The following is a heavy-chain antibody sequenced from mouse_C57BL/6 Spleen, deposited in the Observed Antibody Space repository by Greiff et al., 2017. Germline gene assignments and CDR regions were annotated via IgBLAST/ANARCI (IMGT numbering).Heavy chain of an antibody. J-gene: IGHJ4*01. D-gene: IGHD2-4*01. CDR3: ASQIYYDYDDAMDY. Sequence: EVKLMESGGGLVQPGGSLSLSCAASGFTFTDYYMSWVRQPPGKALEWLGFIRNKANGYTTEYSASVKGRFTISRDNSQSILYLQMNALRAEDSATYYCASQIYYDYDDAMDYWGQGTSVTVSS. CDR1: GFTFTDYY. V-gene: IGHV7-3*01. CDR2: IRNKANGYTT.